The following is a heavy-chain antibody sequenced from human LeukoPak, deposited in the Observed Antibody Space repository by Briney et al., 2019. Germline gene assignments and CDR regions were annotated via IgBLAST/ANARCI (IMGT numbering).Heavy chain of an antibody. Sequence: GGSLRLSCAAAGFTFSSYEMNWVRQAPGKGLDWVSYISSSGSTIYYADSVKGRFTISSDNAKNSLYLQMNSLRAEDTAVYYCARDRRLQGFDYWGQGTLVTVSS. CDR2: ISSSGSTI. CDR1: GFTFSSYE. D-gene: IGHD4-11*01. J-gene: IGHJ4*02. CDR3: ARDRRLQGFDY. V-gene: IGHV3-48*03.